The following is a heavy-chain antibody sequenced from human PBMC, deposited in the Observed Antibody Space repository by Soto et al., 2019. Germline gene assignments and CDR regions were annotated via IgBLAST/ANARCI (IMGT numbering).Heavy chain of an antibody. Sequence: SETLSLTCTVSGASVSSGYWSWIRQSPGKGLEWIGFMYFGGSFNYNPSLTSRATISVDTSKNQFSLKLTSVNTADTAIYYCTRGGDPYKTGHWGQGTLVTVSS. V-gene: IGHV4-59*02. CDR1: GASVSSGY. D-gene: IGHD2-21*01. CDR3: TRGGDPYKTGH. J-gene: IGHJ4*02. CDR2: MYFGGSF.